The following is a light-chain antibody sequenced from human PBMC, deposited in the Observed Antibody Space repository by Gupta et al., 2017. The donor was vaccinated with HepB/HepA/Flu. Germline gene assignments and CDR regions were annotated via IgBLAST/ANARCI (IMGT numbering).Light chain of an antibody. V-gene: IGKV1-27*01. CDR2: AAS. Sequence: DIQMTQSPSSLTAYLGDRVTITCRASQGIINYLAWYQQKPGNVPKLLIYAASTLQSGVPSRFSGSGSGTDFTLTISSRQPEDFATYYCQKCNSAPLTFGGGTKVEIK. CDR1: QGIINY. CDR3: QKCNSAPLT. J-gene: IGKJ4*01.